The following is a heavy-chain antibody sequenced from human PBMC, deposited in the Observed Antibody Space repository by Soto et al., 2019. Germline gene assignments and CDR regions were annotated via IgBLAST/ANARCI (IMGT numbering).Heavy chain of an antibody. CDR3: TTDSWYSSSGPSLYYYYYGMDV. V-gene: IGHV3-15*07. CDR1: GFTFSNAW. J-gene: IGHJ6*02. Sequence: GGSLRLSCAASGFTFSNAWMNWVRQAPGKGLEWVGRIKSKTDGGTTDYAAPVKGRFTISRDDSKNTLYLQMNSLKTEDTAVYYCTTDSWYSSSGPSLYYYYYGMDVWGQGTTVTVSS. CDR2: IKSKTDGGTT. D-gene: IGHD6-6*01.